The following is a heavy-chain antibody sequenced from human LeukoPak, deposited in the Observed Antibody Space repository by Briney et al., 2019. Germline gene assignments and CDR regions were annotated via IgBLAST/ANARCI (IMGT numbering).Heavy chain of an antibody. CDR2: IYSGGST. V-gene: IGHV3-53*01. CDR1: GFTVSSNY. Sequence: GGSLRLSCAASGFTVSSNYMSWVRQAPGKGLEWASVIYSGGSTYYADSVKGRFTISRDNSKNTLYLQMNSLRAEDTAVYYCARGIRDGYNFFDYWGQGTLVTVSS. D-gene: IGHD5-24*01. CDR3: ARGIRDGYNFFDY. J-gene: IGHJ4*02.